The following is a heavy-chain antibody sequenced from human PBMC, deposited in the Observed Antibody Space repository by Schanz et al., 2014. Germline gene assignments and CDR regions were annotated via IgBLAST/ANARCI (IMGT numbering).Heavy chain of an antibody. CDR3: AKGRFGELSAFDI. CDR1: GFSFSDYY. V-gene: IGHV3-23*01. J-gene: IGHJ3*02. CDR2: ISGGGGTT. Sequence: PGGSLRLSCAASGFSFSDYYMSWIRQAPGKGLEWVSAISGGGGTTYYADSVKGRFTISRDNSKNTLYLQMNSLRAEDTAVYYCAKGRFGELSAFDIWGQGTMVTVSS. D-gene: IGHD3-10*01.